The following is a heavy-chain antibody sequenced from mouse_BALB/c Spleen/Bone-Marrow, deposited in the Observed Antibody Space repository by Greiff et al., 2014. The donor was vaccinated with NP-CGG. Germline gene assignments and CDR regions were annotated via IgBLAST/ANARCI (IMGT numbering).Heavy chain of an antibody. V-gene: IGHV1-87*01. D-gene: IGHD2-4*01. Sequence: QVQLQQSGAELARPGASVKLSCKASGYTFTSYWMQWVKQRPGQGLEWIGAIYPGDGDTRYTQKFKGKATLTADKSSSTAYMQLISLASEDSAVYYCARGDYDYDDWFAYWGQGTLVTVSA. J-gene: IGHJ3*01. CDR1: GYTFTSYW. CDR3: ARGDYDYDDWFAY. CDR2: IYPGDGDT.